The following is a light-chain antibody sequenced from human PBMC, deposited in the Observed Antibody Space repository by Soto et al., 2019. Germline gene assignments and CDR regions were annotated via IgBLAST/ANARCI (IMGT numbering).Light chain of an antibody. CDR1: SSNIGNNY. CDR2: RNN. V-gene: IGLV1-47*01. Sequence: QSVLTQPPSASGTPGQRVTISCSGSSSNIGNNYVSWYQMVPGTAPKLLIYRNNQRPSGVPDRFSGSRSGTSASLAISGLRSEDEADYYCAAWDDSQSGRGVFGGGTKLTVL. J-gene: IGLJ2*01. CDR3: AAWDDSQSGRGV.